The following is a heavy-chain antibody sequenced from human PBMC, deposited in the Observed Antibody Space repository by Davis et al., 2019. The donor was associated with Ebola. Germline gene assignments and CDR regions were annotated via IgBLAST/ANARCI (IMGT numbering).Heavy chain of an antibody. CDR3: VRDCHPTVTTCFDY. CDR1: GFTFSSYW. J-gene: IGHJ4*02. CDR2: IKQDGSEK. D-gene: IGHD4-11*01. Sequence: GESLKISCAASGFTFSSYWMSWVRQAPGKGLEWVANIKQDGSEKYYVDSVKGRFTISRDNAKNSLYLQMNSLRAEDTAVYFCVRDCHPTVTTCFDYWGQGTLVTVSS. V-gene: IGHV3-7*03.